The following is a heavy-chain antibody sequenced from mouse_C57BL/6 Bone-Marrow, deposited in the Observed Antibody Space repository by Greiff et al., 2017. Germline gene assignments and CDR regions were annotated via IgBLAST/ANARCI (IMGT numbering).Heavy chain of an antibody. CDR2: IYPGSGST. V-gene: IGHV1-55*01. D-gene: IGHD1-1*01. J-gene: IGHJ4*01. Sequence: VQLQQPGAELVKPGASVKMSCKASGYTFTSYWITWVKQRPGQGLGWIGDIYPGSGSTNYNEKFKSKATLTVDTSSSTAYMQLSSLTSEDSAVYYCASFYYYVSRWLAMDYWGQGTSVTVSS. CDR1: GYTFTSYW. CDR3: ASFYYYVSRWLAMDY.